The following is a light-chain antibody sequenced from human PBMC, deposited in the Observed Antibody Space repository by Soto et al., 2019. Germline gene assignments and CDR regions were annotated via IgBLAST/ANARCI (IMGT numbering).Light chain of an antibody. CDR1: SSDVGHYDY. V-gene: IGLV2-14*03. J-gene: IGLJ1*01. Sequence: QSALTQPASVSGSPGQSITISCTGTSSDVGHYDYVSWYQQHPGKAPKLMIYHVTYRPSGVSNRYSGSKSGNSASLTISGLQADDEADYYCCSLTTSHTYLFGSGTKVTVL. CDR3: CSLTTSHTYL. CDR2: HVT.